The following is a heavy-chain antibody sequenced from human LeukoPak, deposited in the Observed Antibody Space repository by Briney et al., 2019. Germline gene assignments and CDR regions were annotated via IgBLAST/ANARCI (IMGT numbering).Heavy chain of an antibody. Sequence: GGSLRLSCAASGFTFSDYYMSWIRQAPGRGLEWVSYISNSGSTTYYADSVKGRFTMSRDNAKNSVYLQMNSLRAEDTAVYYCARLWSPGCDHWGRGTLVTVSS. D-gene: IGHD1-26*01. V-gene: IGHV3-11*01. J-gene: IGHJ4*02. CDR1: GFTFSDYY. CDR2: ISNSGSTT. CDR3: ARLWSPGCDH.